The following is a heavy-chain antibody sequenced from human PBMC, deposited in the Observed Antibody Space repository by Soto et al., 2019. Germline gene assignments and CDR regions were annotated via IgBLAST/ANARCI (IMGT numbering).Heavy chain of an antibody. Sequence: EVQLVESGGGLVQPGGSLRLSCAASGFTFSSYWMHWVRQAPGKGLVWVSRINSDGSSTSYADSVKGRFTISRDNAKNTLYLEMTHLGAGDTAVFFCGRGGGGYCSGGSCSHAIDYWGQGTLVTVSS. CDR2: INSDGSST. V-gene: IGHV3-74*01. D-gene: IGHD2-15*01. CDR3: GRGGGGYCSGGSCSHAIDY. CDR1: GFTFSSYW. J-gene: IGHJ4*02.